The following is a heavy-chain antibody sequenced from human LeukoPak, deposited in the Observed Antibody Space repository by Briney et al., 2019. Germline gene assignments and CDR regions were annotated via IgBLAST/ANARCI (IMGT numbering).Heavy chain of an antibody. CDR2: ISGSGGST. CDR1: GFTFSSYA. V-gene: IGHV3-23*01. D-gene: IGHD3-22*01. CDR3: AKKLDYYDSSGYYDNG. Sequence: TGGSLSLSCAASGFTFSSYAMSWVRQAPGKGLEWVSAISGSGGSTYYADSAKGRFTISRDNSKNTLYLQMNSLRAEDTAVYYCAKKLDYYDSSGYYDNGWGQGTLVTVSS. J-gene: IGHJ4*02.